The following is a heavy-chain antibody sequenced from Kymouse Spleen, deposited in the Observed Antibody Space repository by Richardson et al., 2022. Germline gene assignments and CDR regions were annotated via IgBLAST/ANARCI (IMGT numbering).Heavy chain of an antibody. Sequence: QLQLQESGPGLVKPSETLSLTCTVSGGSISSSSYYWGWIRQPPGKGLEWIGSIYYSGSTYYNPSLKSRVTISVDTSKNQFSLKLSSVTAADTAVYYCARQNSGWYNFDYWGQGTLVTVSS. D-gene: IGHD6-19*01. V-gene: IGHV4-39*01. CDR3: ARQNSGWYNFDY. CDR1: GGSISSSSYY. J-gene: IGHJ4*02. CDR2: IYYSGST.